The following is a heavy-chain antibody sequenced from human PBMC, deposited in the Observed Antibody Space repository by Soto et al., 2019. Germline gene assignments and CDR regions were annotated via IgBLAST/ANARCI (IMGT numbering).Heavy chain of an antibody. D-gene: IGHD5-18*01. Sequence: ASVKVSCKASGYTLINYYMHWVRQAPGQGLEWMGIINPSGGSTSYAQKFQGRVTMTRDTSTSTVYMELRSLRSEDTAVYFCARDDGVDTAMVTGWDAFDIWGQGTMVTVSS. CDR2: INPSGGST. CDR1: GYTLINYY. J-gene: IGHJ3*02. CDR3: ARDDGVDTAMVTGWDAFDI. V-gene: IGHV1-46*01.